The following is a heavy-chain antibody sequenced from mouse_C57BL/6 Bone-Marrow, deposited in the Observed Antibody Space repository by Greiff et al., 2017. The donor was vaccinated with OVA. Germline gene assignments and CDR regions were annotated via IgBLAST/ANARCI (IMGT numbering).Heavy chain of an antibody. Sequence: VQLQQSGPVLVKPGASVKMSCKASGYTFTDYYMNWVKQSHGKSLEWIGVINPYNGGTSYNQKFKGKATLTVDKSSSTAYMALNSLTSEDSAVYYCAKPPPSGSSSRYYAMDYWGQGTSVTVSS. CDR2: INPYNGGT. V-gene: IGHV1-19*01. D-gene: IGHD1-1*01. CDR3: AKPPPSGSSSRYYAMDY. J-gene: IGHJ4*01. CDR1: GYTFTDYY.